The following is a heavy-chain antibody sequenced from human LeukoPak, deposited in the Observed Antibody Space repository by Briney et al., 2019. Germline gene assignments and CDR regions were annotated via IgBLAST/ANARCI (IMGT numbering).Heavy chain of an antibody. Sequence: PSETLSLTCTVSGGSISSYYWSWIRQPPGKGLEWIGYIYTSGGTNYNPSLKSRVTISVDTSKNQFSLKLSSVTAADTAVYYCARQASTAAGDNWFDPWGQGTLVTVSS. CDR1: GGSISSYY. J-gene: IGHJ5*02. CDR3: ARQASTAAGDNWFDP. V-gene: IGHV4-4*09. CDR2: IYTSGGT. D-gene: IGHD6-6*01.